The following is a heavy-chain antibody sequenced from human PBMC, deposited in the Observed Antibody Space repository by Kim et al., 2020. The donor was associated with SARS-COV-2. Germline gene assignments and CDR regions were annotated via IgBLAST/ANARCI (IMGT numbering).Heavy chain of an antibody. CDR3: AREFAPSYYYYMDV. CDR2: ITWNSDTP. J-gene: IGHJ6*03. Sequence: GGSLRLSCAASGFTFRNYAMHWVRQVPGKGLEWVSGITWNSDTPAYADSVKGRFTISRDNAKNSLFLQMNGLRPEDTAFYYCAREFAPSYYYYMDVWGKG. CDR1: GFTFRNYA. D-gene: IGHD3-10*01. V-gene: IGHV3-9*01.